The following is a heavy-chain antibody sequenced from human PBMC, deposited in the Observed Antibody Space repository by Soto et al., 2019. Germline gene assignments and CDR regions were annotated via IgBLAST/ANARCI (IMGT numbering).Heavy chain of an antibody. CDR2: INSDGSST. CDR3: AREEGSGETXDY. D-gene: IGHD7-27*01. CDR1: GFTFSSYW. Sequence: EVQLVESGGGLVQPGGSLRLSCAASGFTFSSYWMHWVRQAPGKGLVWVSRINSDGSSTSYADSVKGRFTISRDNAKNXLXLQMNXLRAEDTAVYYCAREEGSGETXDYWGXGXXVTVSS. V-gene: IGHV3-74*01. J-gene: IGHJ4*01.